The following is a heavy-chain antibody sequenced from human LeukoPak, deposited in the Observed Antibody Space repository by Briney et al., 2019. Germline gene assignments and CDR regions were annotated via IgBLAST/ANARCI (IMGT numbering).Heavy chain of an antibody. CDR2: IASDGSST. CDR1: GFTFSSYW. CDR3: ARDAAVAAPFDY. V-gene: IGHV3-74*01. J-gene: IGHJ4*02. Sequence: GGSLRLSCAASGFTFSSYWMNWVRQAPGKGLVWVSRIASDGSSTTYADSVKGRFSISRDNAKNTLYLQMNSLRAEDTAVYYCARDAAVAAPFDYWGQGTLVTVSS. D-gene: IGHD6-19*01.